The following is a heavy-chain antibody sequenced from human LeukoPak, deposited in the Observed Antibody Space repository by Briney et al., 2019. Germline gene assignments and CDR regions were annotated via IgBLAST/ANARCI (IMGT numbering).Heavy chain of an antibody. CDR2: IYYTGST. CDR3: ARLSGHSDSGGEFDY. CDR1: GGSITNYY. D-gene: IGHD3-10*01. V-gene: IGHV4-59*08. Sequence: PSETLSLTCTVSGGSITNYYWSWIRQPPGKGPEFIAYIYYTGSTYYNPSLKSRVTISLNTSKKEFSLTLGSVTAADTAVYFCARLSGHSDSGGEFDYWGQGRLVTVSS. J-gene: IGHJ4*02.